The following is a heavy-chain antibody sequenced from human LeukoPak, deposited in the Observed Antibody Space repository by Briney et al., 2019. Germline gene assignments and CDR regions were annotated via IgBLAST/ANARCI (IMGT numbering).Heavy chain of an antibody. V-gene: IGHV3-21*01. Sequence: GGSLRLSCAASGFTFSSYSMNWVRQAPGKGLEWVSSISSSSSYIYYADSVKGRFTISRDNAKNSLYLQMNSLRAEDTAVYYCASGYWAYELPGVKGSWFAPWGQGPLVTVPS. D-gene: IGHD2-8*02. CDR2: ISSSSSYI. J-gene: IGHJ5*02. CDR1: GFTFSSYS. CDR3: ASGYWAYELPGVKGSWFAP.